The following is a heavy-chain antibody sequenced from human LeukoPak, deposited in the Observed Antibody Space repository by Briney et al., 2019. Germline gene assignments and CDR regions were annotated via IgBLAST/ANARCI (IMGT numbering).Heavy chain of an antibody. J-gene: IGHJ4*02. CDR3: AMNTYYPSYYFDY. CDR1: GSTVSSNY. CDR2: IYSGGST. V-gene: IGHV3-53*01. Sequence: PGGSLRLSCAASGSTVSSNYMSWVRQAPGKGLEWVSVIYSGGSTYYADSVKGRFTISRDNSKNTLYLQMNSLRAEHTAVYYCAMNTYYPSYYFDYWGQGTLVTVSS. D-gene: IGHD3-22*01.